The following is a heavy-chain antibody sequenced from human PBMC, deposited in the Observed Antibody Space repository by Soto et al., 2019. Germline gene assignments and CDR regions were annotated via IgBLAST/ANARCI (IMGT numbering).Heavy chain of an antibody. Sequence: QVQLVQSGAEEKKPGASVKVSCKASGYTFTSYAIHWVRQAPGQRLEWMGWINAGNGNTKYSQKFQGRVTITRDAVASTAYMELSSLKSEDTAVYYCTRRDWWLSDYCGQGTLVTVSS. V-gene: IGHV1-3*05. CDR3: TRRDWWLSDY. CDR1: GYTFTSYA. CDR2: INAGNGNT. J-gene: IGHJ4*02. D-gene: IGHD2-8*02.